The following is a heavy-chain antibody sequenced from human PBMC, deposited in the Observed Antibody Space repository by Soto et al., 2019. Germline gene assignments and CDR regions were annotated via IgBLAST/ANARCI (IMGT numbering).Heavy chain of an antibody. Sequence: QLQLQESGSGLVKPSQTLSLTCAVSGGSISSGGYSWSWIRQPPGKGLEWIGYIYHSGSTYYNPYHKSRFTISVDRSNNQFSLQMSSVTAADTAVYYCARGAHPYPTRGVRWFDPWGQGTLVTVSS. CDR1: GGSISSGGYS. CDR3: ARGAHPYPTRGVRWFDP. V-gene: IGHV4-30-2*01. J-gene: IGHJ5*02. CDR2: IYHSGST. D-gene: IGHD3-10*01.